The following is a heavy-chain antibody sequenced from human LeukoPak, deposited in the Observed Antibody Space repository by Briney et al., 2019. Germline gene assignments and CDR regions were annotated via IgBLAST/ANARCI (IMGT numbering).Heavy chain of an antibody. CDR3: ARVSGLGMNEYLQH. CDR2: INNVGSAT. Sequence: TGGSLRLSCAASGLTFSNSWMHWVRQAPEKGLVWVSRINNVGSATSYADSVKGRFTISRDNAKNTLYLQMNSLRAEDTAVYFCARVSGLGMNEYLQHWGQGTLVTVSS. J-gene: IGHJ1*01. D-gene: IGHD3-16*01. CDR1: GLTFSNSW. V-gene: IGHV3-74*01.